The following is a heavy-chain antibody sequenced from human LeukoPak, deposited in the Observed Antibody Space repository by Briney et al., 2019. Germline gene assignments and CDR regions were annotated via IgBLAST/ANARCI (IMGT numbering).Heavy chain of an antibody. CDR2: ISWNSGSI. V-gene: IGHV3-9*01. Sequence: HPGGSLRLSCAASGFTFDDYAMHWVRQAPGKGLEWVSGISWNSGSIGYADSVKGRFTISRDNAKNSLYLQMNSLRAEDTALYYCAKDRFWSGYSALDYWGQGTLVTVSS. CDR3: AKDRFWSGYSALDY. J-gene: IGHJ4*02. CDR1: GFTFDDYA. D-gene: IGHD3-3*01.